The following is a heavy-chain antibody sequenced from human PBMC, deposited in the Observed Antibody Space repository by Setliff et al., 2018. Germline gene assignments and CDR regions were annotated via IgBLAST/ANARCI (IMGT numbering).Heavy chain of an antibody. CDR3: AREGGLQGATSYYYFYNYINV. V-gene: IGHV1-2*02. CDR2: INPKSGVT. D-gene: IGHD1-26*01. J-gene: IGHJ6*03. Sequence: ASVKVSCKASGYSFTGYFIHWVRQAPGQGLEWMGWINPKSGVTSYAQNFRGRITMTRDTSISTVYMELNSLRSDDAAVYFCAREGGLQGATSYYYFYNYINVWGKGTKGTV. CDR1: GYSFTGYF.